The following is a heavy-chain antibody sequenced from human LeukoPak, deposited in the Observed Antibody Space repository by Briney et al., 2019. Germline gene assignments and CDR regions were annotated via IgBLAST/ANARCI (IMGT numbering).Heavy chain of an antibody. J-gene: IGHJ4*02. CDR2: FYHSGNT. Sequence: NASDTLSLTCNVSGASMSSNYWSWIRQPPGKGLEWIGYFYHSGNTNYSPSLESRVTMSVDESKNQFSLRVHFVSAADTAVYYCASTRRAAVAGRFDSWGQGTLVTVSS. CDR1: GASMSSNY. V-gene: IGHV4-4*09. CDR3: ASTRRAAVAGRFDS. D-gene: IGHD6-19*01.